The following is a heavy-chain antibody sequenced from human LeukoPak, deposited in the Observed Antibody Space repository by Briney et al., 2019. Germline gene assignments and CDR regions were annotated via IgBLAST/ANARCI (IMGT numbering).Heavy chain of an antibody. D-gene: IGHD5-18*01. V-gene: IGHV4-34*01. CDR2: INHSGST. CDR1: GGSFSGYY. Sequence: PSETLSLTCAVYGGSFSGYYWSWIRQPPGKGLEWIGEINHSGSTNYNPSLKSRVTISVDTSKNQSSLKLSSVTAADTAVYYCATGYSYIDYWGQGTLVTVSS. CDR3: ATGYSYIDY. J-gene: IGHJ4*02.